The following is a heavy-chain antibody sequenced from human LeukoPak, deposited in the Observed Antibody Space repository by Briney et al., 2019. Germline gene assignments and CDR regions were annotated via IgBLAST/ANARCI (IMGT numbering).Heavy chain of an antibody. CDR3: ARDSRYYYDSSGYYYEVYFDY. V-gene: IGHV3-48*01. CDR1: GFTFSSYS. J-gene: IGHJ4*02. D-gene: IGHD3-22*01. Sequence: PGGSLRLSCAASGFTFSSYSMNWVRQAPGKGLEWVSYISSSSSTIYYADSVKGRFTISRDNAKNSLYLQMNSLRAEDTAVYYCARDSRYYYDSSGYYYEVYFDYWGQGTLVTVSS. CDR2: ISSSSSTI.